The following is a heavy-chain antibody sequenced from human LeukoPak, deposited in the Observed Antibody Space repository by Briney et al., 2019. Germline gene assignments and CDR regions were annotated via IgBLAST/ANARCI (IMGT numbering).Heavy chain of an antibody. Sequence: SETLSLTCAVYGGSFSGYYWSWIRQPPGKGLEWIGEINHSGSTNYNPSLKSRVTISVDTSKNQFPLKLSSVTAADTAVYYRARGSGYDEWGQGTLVAVSS. D-gene: IGHD5-12*01. CDR3: ARGSGYDE. CDR1: GGSFSGYY. J-gene: IGHJ4*02. CDR2: INHSGST. V-gene: IGHV4-34*01.